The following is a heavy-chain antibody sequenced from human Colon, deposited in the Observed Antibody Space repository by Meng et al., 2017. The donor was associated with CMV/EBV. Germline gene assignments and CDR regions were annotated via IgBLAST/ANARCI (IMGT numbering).Heavy chain of an antibody. Sequence: GESLKISCAASGFTFSSFWMTWVRQAPGKGLEWVANIKQDGSEKYFVDSVKGRFTTSRDNTKNSLYLQMNSLRAEDTAVYYCARANRGDHLGTWGQGTLVTVSS. CDR3: ARANRGDHLGT. CDR2: IKQDGSEK. D-gene: IGHD2-21*02. V-gene: IGHV3-7*01. CDR1: GFTFSSFW. J-gene: IGHJ5*02.